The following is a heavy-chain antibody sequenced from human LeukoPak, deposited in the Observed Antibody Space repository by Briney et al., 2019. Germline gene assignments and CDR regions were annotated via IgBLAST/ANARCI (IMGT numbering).Heavy chain of an antibody. Sequence: PGGSLRLSCAASGFTFSSYAMHWVRQAPGKGLEWVAVISYDGSNKYYADSVKGRFTISRDNSKNTLYLHMNSLRAEDTAVYYCARSSHNWFDPWGQGTLVTVSS. D-gene: IGHD2-15*01. CDR3: ARSSHNWFDP. J-gene: IGHJ5*02. CDR2: ISYDGSNK. V-gene: IGHV3-30-3*01. CDR1: GFTFSSYA.